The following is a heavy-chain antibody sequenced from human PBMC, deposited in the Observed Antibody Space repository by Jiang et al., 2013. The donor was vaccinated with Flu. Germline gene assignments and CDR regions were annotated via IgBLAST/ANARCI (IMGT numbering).Heavy chain of an antibody. V-gene: IGHV3-23*04. D-gene: IGHD6-13*01. CDR3: AKRVGGYIAAAGTFDY. CDR1: GFTFSSYA. Sequence: QLVESGGGLVQPGGSLRLSCAASGFTFSSYAMSWVRQAPGKGLEWVSAISGSGGSTYYADSVKGRFTISRDNSKNTLYLQMNSLRAEDTAVYYCAKRVGGYIAAAGTFDYWGQGTLVTVSS. J-gene: IGHJ4*02. CDR2: ISGSGGST.